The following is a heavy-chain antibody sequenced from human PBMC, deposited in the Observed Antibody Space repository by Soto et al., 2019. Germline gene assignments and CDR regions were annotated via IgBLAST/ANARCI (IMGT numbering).Heavy chain of an antibody. D-gene: IGHD3-3*01. Sequence: ASVKGPFKASRSTFTGFYMHWLRQASGQGLEWMGRINPDSGYTDHAEKFQGRVTMTRDTSISTAYMELTRLTSDDKAVYHCAIRGGGPDPHRAFEYWGQGTPVTISS. V-gene: IGHV1-2*06. CDR3: AIRGGGPDPHRAFEY. CDR1: RSTFTGFY. J-gene: IGHJ4*02. CDR2: INPDSGYT.